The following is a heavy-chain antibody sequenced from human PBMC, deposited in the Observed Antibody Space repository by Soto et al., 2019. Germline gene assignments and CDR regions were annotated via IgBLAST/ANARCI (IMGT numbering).Heavy chain of an antibody. CDR1: GFTVSSNY. Sequence: EVQLVESGGGLVQPGGSLRLSCAASGFTVSSNYMSWVRQAPGKGLEWVSVIYSGGSTYYADSVKGRFTISRHNSKNTRYLQMNCLGAEGTAVYYCARRGYCSGGSCCEVWGQGTMVTVSS. CDR2: IYSGGST. V-gene: IGHV3-53*04. CDR3: ARRGYCSGGSCCEV. J-gene: IGHJ4*02. D-gene: IGHD2-15*01.